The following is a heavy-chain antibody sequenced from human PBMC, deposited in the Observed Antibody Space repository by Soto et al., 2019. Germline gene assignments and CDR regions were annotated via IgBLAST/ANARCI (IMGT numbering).Heavy chain of an antibody. D-gene: IGHD1-26*01. Sequence: PGNLYLTSTVPGGCISNDSSTWARQPAGKGLEWIGRIDNSGRTNNNPSLKSRITMSADTYRHQFSLKLNPVTAADTAVYYCARGGQDSGIGPFAYWGPVAMFIV. CDR2: IDNSGRT. CDR3: ARGGQDSGIGPFAY. V-gene: IGHV4-4*07. CDR1: GGCISNDS. J-gene: IGHJ4*02.